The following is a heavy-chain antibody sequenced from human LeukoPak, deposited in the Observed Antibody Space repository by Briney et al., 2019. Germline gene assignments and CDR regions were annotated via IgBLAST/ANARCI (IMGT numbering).Heavy chain of an antibody. J-gene: IGHJ4*02. V-gene: IGHV3-30*02. CDR2: IRYDGSNK. CDR1: GFTFSSYG. Sequence: PGGSLRLSCVASGFTFSSYGMHWVRQAPGKGLEWVAFIRYDGSNKYYADSVKGRFTISRDNSKNTLYLQMHSLRAEDTAVYYCAKDVLGGSYPLYFDYWGQGTLVTVSS. CDR3: AKDVLGGSYPLYFDY. D-gene: IGHD1-26*01.